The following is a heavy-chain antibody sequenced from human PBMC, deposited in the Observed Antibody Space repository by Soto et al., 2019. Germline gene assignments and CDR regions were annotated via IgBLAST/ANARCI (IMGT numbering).Heavy chain of an antibody. J-gene: IGHJ6*03. CDR1: GFTVSSKY. CDR2: IQSGGTT. V-gene: IGHV3-66*01. Sequence: EVQLVESGGGLVQPGGSLRLSCAASGFTVSSKYMSWVRQAPGKGLEWVSLIQSGGTTYYADSVKGRFTISRDSYKNMLHLQMDSLRAEDTAVYYCARDDILCSGGSCYGVPIDVWGKGTTVTVSS. CDR3: ARDDILCSGGSCYGVPIDV. D-gene: IGHD2-15*01.